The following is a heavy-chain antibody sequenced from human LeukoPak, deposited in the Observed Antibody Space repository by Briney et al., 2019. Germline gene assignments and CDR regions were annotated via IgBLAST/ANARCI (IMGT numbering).Heavy chain of an antibody. CDR3: ARDPLGYCSGGSCYSY. J-gene: IGHJ4*02. CDR2: IKQDGSEK. V-gene: IGHV3-7*01. CDR1: GFTFNSYW. D-gene: IGHD2-15*01. Sequence: GGSLRLSCAASGFTFNSYWMSWVRQAPGKGLEWVANIKQDGSEKYYVDSVKGRFTISRDNAKNSLYLQMNSLRAEDTAVYYCARDPLGYCSGGSCYSYWGQGTLVTVSS.